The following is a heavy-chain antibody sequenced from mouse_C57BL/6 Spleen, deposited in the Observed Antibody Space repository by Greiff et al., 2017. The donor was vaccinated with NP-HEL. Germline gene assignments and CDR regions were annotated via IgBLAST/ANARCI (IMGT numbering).Heavy chain of an antibody. CDR3: ARSLYDYVPWFAY. V-gene: IGHV7-3*01. CDR2: IRNKANGYTT. Sequence: EVKLVESGGGLVQPGGSLSLSCAASGFTFTDYYMSWVRQPPGKALEWLGFIRNKANGYTTEYSASVKGRFTISRDNSQSILYLQMNALRAEDSATYYCARSLYDYVPWFAYWGQGTLVTVSA. J-gene: IGHJ3*01. D-gene: IGHD2-4*01. CDR1: GFTFTDYY.